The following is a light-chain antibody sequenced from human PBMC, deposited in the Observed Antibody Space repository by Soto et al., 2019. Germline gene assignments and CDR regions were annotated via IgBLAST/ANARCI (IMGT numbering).Light chain of an antibody. Sequence: QSVLTQPASVSGSPGQSITISCTGTSSDVGSYNLVSWYQQHPGKAPKLMIYEVSKRPSGVSNRFSGSKSGNTASLTISGLQAEDDADYYCCSYAGSPFYVFGTVSKVTVL. CDR2: EVS. CDR1: SSDVGSYNL. V-gene: IGLV2-23*02. J-gene: IGLJ1*01. CDR3: CSYAGSPFYV.